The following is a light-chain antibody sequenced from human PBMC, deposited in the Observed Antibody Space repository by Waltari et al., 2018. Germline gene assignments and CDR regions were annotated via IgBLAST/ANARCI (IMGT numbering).Light chain of an antibody. V-gene: IGKV3-15*01. J-gene: IGKJ3*01. CDR2: AAS. CDR1: QTVSRN. Sequence: EIVMTQSPATVSVSPGERATLSCRASQTVSRNLAWYQQKPGQAPRLLLSAASTRATGVPARFSVSGSGTEFTLSISSLQSEDFAVDYCQQYNNWPAVFTFGPGTKVDIK. CDR3: QQYNNWPAVFT.